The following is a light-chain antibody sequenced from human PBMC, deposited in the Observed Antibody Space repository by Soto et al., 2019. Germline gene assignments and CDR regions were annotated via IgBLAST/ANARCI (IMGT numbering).Light chain of an antibody. CDR2: DAS. J-gene: IGKJ1*01. V-gene: IGKV1-5*01. Sequence: DIPLAQSHSTLSVSGLDRDTIXCRASQSISSWLAWYQQEPGKAPKLLIYDASSLESGVPSRFSGSGSGTEFTLTISSLQPDDFATYYCQQYNSYPWTFGQGTKVDI. CDR1: QSISSW. CDR3: QQYNSYPWT.